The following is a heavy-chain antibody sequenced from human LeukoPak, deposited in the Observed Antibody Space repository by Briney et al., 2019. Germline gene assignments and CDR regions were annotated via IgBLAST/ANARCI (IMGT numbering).Heavy chain of an antibody. CDR3: AREGSSSWYVDY. Sequence: GGSLRLSCAASGFTFSDYYMSWIRQAPGKGLEWVSYSSGGSIYYAAFGKGRFTISRDNAKNSLYLQMNSLRAEDTAVYYCAREGSSSWYVDYWGQGTLVTVSS. CDR1: GFTFSDYY. CDR2: SSGGSI. D-gene: IGHD6-13*01. J-gene: IGHJ4*02. V-gene: IGHV3-11*01.